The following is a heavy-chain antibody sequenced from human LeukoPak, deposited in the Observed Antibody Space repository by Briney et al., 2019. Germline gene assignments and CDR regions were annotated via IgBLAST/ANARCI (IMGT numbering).Heavy chain of an antibody. J-gene: IGHJ4*02. V-gene: IGHV1-2*02. D-gene: IGHD3-9*01. CDR2: INPNRGGT. Sequence: ASVKVSCKASGYTFTGYYMHWVRQAPGQGLEWMGWINPNRGGTNYAQKFQGRVTMTRDTSISTAYMELSRLRSDDTAVYYCARVDYDILTGYYKPSYYFDYWGQGTLVTVSS. CDR1: GYTFTGYY. CDR3: ARVDYDILTGYYKPSYYFDY.